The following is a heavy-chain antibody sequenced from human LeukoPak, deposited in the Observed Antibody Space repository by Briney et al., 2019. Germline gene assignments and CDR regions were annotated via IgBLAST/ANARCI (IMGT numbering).Heavy chain of an antibody. J-gene: IGHJ5*02. D-gene: IGHD6-19*01. V-gene: IGHV4-59*01. CDR2: IFYSGST. CDR1: GDSISSYY. CDR3: AREQARALAGHWFDP. Sequence: SETLSLTCTVSGDSISSYYWNWIRQPPGKGLEWIGYIFYSGSTDYNPSLKSRVTISIDTSKNQFSLNLSSVTAADTAVYYCAREQARALAGHWFDPWGQGTLVIVSS.